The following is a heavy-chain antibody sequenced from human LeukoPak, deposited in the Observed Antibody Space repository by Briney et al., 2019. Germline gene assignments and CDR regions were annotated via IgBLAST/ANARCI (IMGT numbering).Heavy chain of an antibody. V-gene: IGHV3-23*01. J-gene: IGHJ4*02. CDR3: ARGRSSSSWECDY. Sequence: PGGSLRLSCAASGFTVSSNYMSWVRQAPGKGLEWVSGVSGSGGNIHYADSVKGRFTISRDNSKNTLYLQMNSLRDEDTAVYYCARGRSSSSWECDYWGQGTLVTVSS. CDR2: VSGSGGNI. D-gene: IGHD6-6*01. CDR1: GFTVSSNY.